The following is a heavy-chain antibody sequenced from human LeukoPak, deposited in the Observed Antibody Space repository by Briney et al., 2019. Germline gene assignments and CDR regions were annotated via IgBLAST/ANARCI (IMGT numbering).Heavy chain of an antibody. CDR1: GGSFSGYY. J-gene: IGHJ4*02. V-gene: IGHV4-34*01. Sequence: SETLSLTCAVYGGSFSGYYWSWIRQPPGKGLEWIGEINHSGSTNYNPSLKSRVTISVDTSKNQFSLKLGSVTAADTAAYYCARGVYIAAAQYAYWGQGTLVTVSS. CDR2: INHSGST. CDR3: ARGVYIAAAQYAY. D-gene: IGHD6-13*01.